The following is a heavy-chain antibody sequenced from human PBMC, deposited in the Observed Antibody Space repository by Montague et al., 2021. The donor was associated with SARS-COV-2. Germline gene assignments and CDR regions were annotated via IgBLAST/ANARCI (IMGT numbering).Heavy chain of an antibody. CDR2: IHSAGRGT. V-gene: IGHV3-23*03. J-gene: IGHJ5*02. D-gene: IGHD3-9*01. Sequence: SLRLSCAASGFTFSNSPMSWVRQAPGKGLEWVSVIHSAGRGTYYADSVQGRFTISRDNLKNTVYLQMSSLRDVDTALYYCAKVGDILTGYSLINLDAWGQGTLVVVSS. CDR1: GFTFSNSP. CDR3: AKVGDILTGYSLINLDA.